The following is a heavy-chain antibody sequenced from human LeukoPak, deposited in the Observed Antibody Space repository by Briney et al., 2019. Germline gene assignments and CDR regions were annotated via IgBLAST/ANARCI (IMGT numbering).Heavy chain of an antibody. J-gene: IGHJ4*02. CDR2: IWYDGSNK. CDR3: ARDTYSTLPDY. CDR1: GFTFSSYA. Sequence: PGGSLRLSCVASGFTFSSYAMSWVRQAPGKGLEWVAVIWYDGSNKYYADSVKGRFTISRDNSKNTLYLQMNSLRAEDTAVYYCARDTYSTLPDYWGQGTLVTVSS. V-gene: IGHV3-33*08. D-gene: IGHD2-21*01.